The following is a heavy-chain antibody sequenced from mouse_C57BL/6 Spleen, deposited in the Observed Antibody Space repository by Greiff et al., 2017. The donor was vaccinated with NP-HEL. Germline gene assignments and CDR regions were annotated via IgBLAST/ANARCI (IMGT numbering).Heavy chain of an antibody. V-gene: IGHV1-69*01. CDR1: GYTFTSYW. Sequence: QVQLQQPGAELVMPGASVKLSCKASGYTFTSYWMHWVKQRPGQGLEWIGEIDPSDSYTNYNQKFKGKSTLTVDKSSSTAYMQLSSLTSEDSAVYYCKRGDYINYGGAMDYWGKGTSVTVSS. J-gene: IGHJ4*01. CDR3: KRGDYINYGGAMDY. CDR2: IDPSDSYT. D-gene: IGHD2-5*01.